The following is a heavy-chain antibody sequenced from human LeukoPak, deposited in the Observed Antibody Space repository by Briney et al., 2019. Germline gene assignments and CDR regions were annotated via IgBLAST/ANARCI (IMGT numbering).Heavy chain of an antibody. CDR2: IIPIFGTA. CDR1: GGTFSSYA. J-gene: IGHJ4*02. V-gene: IGHV1-69*06. D-gene: IGHD3-22*01. Sequence: SVKVSCKASGGTFSSYAISWVRQAPGQGLEWMGGIIPIFGTANYAQKFQGRVTITADKSTSTAYMELSRLRSDDTAVYYCARVYYYDSSGYSTFDYWGQGTLVTVSS. CDR3: ARVYYYDSSGYSTFDY.